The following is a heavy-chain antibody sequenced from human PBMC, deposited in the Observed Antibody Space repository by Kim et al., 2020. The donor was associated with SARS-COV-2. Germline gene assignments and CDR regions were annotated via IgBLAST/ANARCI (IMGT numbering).Heavy chain of an antibody. CDR1: GYTFTNNY. J-gene: IGHJ5*02. Sequence: ASVKVSCKTFGYTFTNNYLHWVRQAPGQGLEWMGIIKPGGTGTKYAQKFQGRVTMTSDTPTTTVYMELSSLRYEDTAVYYCGRDTYSGSSGWFDPWGQGTVVTVSS. CDR2: IKPGGTGT. V-gene: IGHV1-46*01. CDR3: GRDTYSGSSGWFDP. D-gene: IGHD1-26*01.